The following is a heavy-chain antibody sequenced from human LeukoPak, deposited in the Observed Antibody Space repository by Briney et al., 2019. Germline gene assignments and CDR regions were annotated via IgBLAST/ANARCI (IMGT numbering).Heavy chain of an antibody. CDR2: ISAYSGNT. J-gene: IGHJ4*02. CDR3: ARVGLTYYDFWSGYSSYYFDY. CDR1: GYTFTSYG. D-gene: IGHD3-3*01. V-gene: IGHV1-18*01. Sequence: ASVKVSCKASGYTFTSYGISWVRQAPGQGLEWMGWISAYSGNTNYAQKLQGRVTMTTDTSTSTAYMELRSLRSDDTAVYYCARVGLTYYDFWSGYSSYYFDYWGQGTLVTVSS.